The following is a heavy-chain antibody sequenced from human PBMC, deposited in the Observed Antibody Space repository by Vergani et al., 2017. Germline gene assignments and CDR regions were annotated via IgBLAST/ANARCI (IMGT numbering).Heavy chain of an antibody. D-gene: IGHD5-12*01. CDR3: ARERGDMVAPFDY. Sequence: QVQLQQWGAGLLKPSETLSLTCAVYGGSFSGYYWSWIRQPPGKGLEWVSYISSSGGTIYYADSVKGRFSISRDNAKNSLYLQMNSLRAEDTAVYYCARERGDMVAPFDYWGQGTLVSVSS. J-gene: IGHJ4*02. CDR2: ISSSGGTI. CDR1: GGSFSGYY. V-gene: IGHV3-11*01.